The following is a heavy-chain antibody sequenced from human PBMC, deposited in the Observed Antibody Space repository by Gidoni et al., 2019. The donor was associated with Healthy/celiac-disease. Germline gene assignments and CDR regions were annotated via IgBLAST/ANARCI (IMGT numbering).Heavy chain of an antibody. V-gene: IGHV1-18*01. J-gene: IGHJ6*02. D-gene: IGHD3-3*01. CDR2: ISAYNGNT. Sequence: QVQLVQSGAEVKQPGPSVKFSCKASGYTFTSSRIRWVRQAPGQGLEWMGWISAYNGNTNYAPKLQGRVTMTTDTSPSTAYMELRSMRSDDTAVYYCESPGTNTYYDFWSGYYYGMDVWGQGTTVTVSS. CDR1: GYTFTSSR. CDR3: ESPGTNTYYDFWSGYYYGMDV.